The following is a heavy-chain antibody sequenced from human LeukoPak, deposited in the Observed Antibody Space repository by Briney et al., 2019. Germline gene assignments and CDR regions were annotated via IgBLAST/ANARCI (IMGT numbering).Heavy chain of an antibody. Sequence: GGSLRLSCAASGFSFSYYSMIWVRQAPGKGLEWVSSISSTSNYLYYADSLKGRFTISRDNAKNSLYLQMNSLRAEDTALYYCAKGHGSGSYSFFDYWGQGTLVTVSS. CDR1: GFSFSYYS. J-gene: IGHJ4*02. CDR2: ISSTSNYL. CDR3: AKGHGSGSYSFFDY. D-gene: IGHD3-10*01. V-gene: IGHV3-21*04.